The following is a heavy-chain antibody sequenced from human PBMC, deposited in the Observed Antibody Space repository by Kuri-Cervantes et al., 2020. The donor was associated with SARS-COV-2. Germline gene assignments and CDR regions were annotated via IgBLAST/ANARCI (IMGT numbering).Heavy chain of an antibody. CDR2: INSDGSTT. CDR1: GFTFSNYW. Sequence: GGSLRLSCAASGFTFSNYWMHWVRQAPGEGLVWVSRINSDGSTTTYADSVKGRFTTSGDNAKNTLYLQMNSLRAEDTAVYYCTTGLTETPGYWGQGTLVTVSS. D-gene: IGHD2-8*02. V-gene: IGHV3-74*01. CDR3: TTGLTETPGY. J-gene: IGHJ4*02.